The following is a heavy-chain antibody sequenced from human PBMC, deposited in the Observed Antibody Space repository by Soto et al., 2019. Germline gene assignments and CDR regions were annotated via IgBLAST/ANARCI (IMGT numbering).Heavy chain of an antibody. CDR1: GGSFSGYY. D-gene: IGHD5-18*01. CDR3: ARARGYSYGYGYFQH. CDR2: INHSGST. Sequence: PSETLSLTCAVYGGSFSGYYWSWIRQPPGKGLEWIGEINHSGSTNYNPSLKSRVTISVDTSKNQFSLKLSSVTAADTAVYYCARARGYSYGYGYFQHWGQGTLVTVSS. J-gene: IGHJ1*01. V-gene: IGHV4-34*01.